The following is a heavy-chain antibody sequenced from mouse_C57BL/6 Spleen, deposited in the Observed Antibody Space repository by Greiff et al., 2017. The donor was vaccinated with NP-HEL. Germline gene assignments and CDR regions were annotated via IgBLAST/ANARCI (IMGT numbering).Heavy chain of an antibody. V-gene: IGHV3-6*01. J-gene: IGHJ3*01. CDR3: AVEEAY. CDR2: ISYDGSN. Sequence: DVQLQESGPGLVKPSQSLSLTCSVTGYSITSGYYWNWIRQFPGNKLEWMGYISYDGSNNYNPSLKNRISITRDTSKNQFFLKLNSVTTEDTATYYCAVEEAYWGQGTLVTVSA. CDR1: GYSITSGYY.